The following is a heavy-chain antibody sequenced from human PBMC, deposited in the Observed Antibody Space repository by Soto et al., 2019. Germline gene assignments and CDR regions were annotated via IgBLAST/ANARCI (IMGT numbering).Heavy chain of an antibody. D-gene: IGHD3-9*01. CDR2: IYHSGST. V-gene: IGHV4-38-2*01. Sequence: SETLSLTCAVPGYSINSDYYWGWIRQPPGKGLEWIGSIYHSGSTHYNPSLKSRVTISVDTSKNQFSLKVTSVTAADTAVYYCARLPPVRYFDYWGQGTLVTVSS. J-gene: IGHJ4*02. CDR3: ARLPPVRYFDY. CDR1: GYSINSDYY.